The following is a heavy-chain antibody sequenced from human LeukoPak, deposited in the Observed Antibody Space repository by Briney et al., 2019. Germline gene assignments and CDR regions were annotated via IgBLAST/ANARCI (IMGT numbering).Heavy chain of an antibody. V-gene: IGHV1-18*01. CDR3: ARGSNYYYGSGSFSIDP. CDR2: ISAYNGNT. J-gene: IGHJ5*02. Sequence: ASVKVSCKASGYTFTSYGISWVRQAPGQGLEWMGWISAYNGNTNYAQKLQGRVTMTRDTSISTAYMELSRLRSDDTAVYYCARGSNYYYGSGSFSIDPWGQGTLVTVSS. D-gene: IGHD3-10*01. CDR1: GYTFTSYG.